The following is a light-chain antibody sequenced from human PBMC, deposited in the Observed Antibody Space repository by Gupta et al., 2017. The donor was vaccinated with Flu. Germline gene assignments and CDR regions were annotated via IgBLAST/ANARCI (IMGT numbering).Light chain of an antibody. CDR3: QSYDNSLSGSKV. CDR1: TSNRGAGYD. Sequence: QFVLTQPPSVSGAPGQRVTISCTGSTSNRGAGYDVHWYQQVPGRAPKRLIFGNNNRPSGVADRFSGSKSGTSASLAIAGLQAEDEADYYCQSYDNSLSGSKVFGGGTKLTVL. CDR2: GNN. V-gene: IGLV1-40*01. J-gene: IGLJ3*02.